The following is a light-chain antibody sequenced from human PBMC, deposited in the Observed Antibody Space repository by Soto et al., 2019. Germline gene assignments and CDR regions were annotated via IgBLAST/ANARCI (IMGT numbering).Light chain of an antibody. Sequence: DIQMTPSPSSLSASIVDIVYFNFQASQDISKFLNWYQHKPGQAPSLLIYDASKSHFGVPSRFSGSGSGTDFTFTISSLQSEDFAVYYCQQYNNWPTCGQGTKGDIK. J-gene: IGKJ1*01. CDR3: QQYNNWPT. V-gene: IGKV1-33*01. CDR1: QDISKF. CDR2: DAS.